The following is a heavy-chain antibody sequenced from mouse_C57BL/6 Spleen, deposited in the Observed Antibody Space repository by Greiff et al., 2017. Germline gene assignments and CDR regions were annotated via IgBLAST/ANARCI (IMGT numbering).Heavy chain of an antibody. V-gene: IGHV1-85*01. CDR2: IYPRDGST. CDR3: ARLGPYAMDY. D-gene: IGHD4-1*01. Sequence: LEESGPELVKPGASVKLSCKASGYTFTSYDINWVKQRPGQGLEWIGWIYPRDGSTKYNEKFKGKATLTVDTSSSTAYMELHSLTSEDSAVYFCARLGPYAMDYWGQGTSVTVSS. J-gene: IGHJ4*01. CDR1: GYTFTSYD.